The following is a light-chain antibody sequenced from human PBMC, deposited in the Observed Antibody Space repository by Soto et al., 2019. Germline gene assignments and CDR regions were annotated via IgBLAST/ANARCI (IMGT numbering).Light chain of an antibody. CDR3: SSYTSTSTPWV. J-gene: IGLJ3*02. V-gene: IGLV2-14*01. CDR1: SXDVGAYKF. Sequence: QSALTQPASVSGSPGQSITIFCSGTSXDVGAYKFVSWYRHHPGKAPQVMIYEVSNRPSGVSNRFSGSKSGNTASLTISGLQPEDEGDYYCSSYTSTSTPWVFGGGTKVTVL. CDR2: EVS.